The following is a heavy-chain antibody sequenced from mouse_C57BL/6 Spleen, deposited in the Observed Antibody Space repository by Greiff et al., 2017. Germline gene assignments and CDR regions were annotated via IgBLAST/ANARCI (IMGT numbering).Heavy chain of an antibody. D-gene: IGHD2-3*01. CDR1: GFSLSTSGMG. V-gene: IGHV8-12*01. Sequence: QVQLKESGPGILQSSQTLSLTCSFSGFSLSTSGMGVSWIRQPSGKGLEWLAHIYWDDDKRYNPSLKSRLTISKDTSRNQVFLKITSVDTADTATYYCARRGIYDGYYDYAMDYWGQGTSVTVSS. CDR2: IYWDDDK. J-gene: IGHJ4*01. CDR3: ARRGIYDGYYDYAMDY.